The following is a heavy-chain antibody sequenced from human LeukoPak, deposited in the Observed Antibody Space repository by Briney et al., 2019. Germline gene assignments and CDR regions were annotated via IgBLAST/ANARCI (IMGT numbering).Heavy chain of an antibody. V-gene: IGHV4-39*01. D-gene: IGHD1-1*01. CDR2: IHYSGST. J-gene: IGHJ4*02. Sequence: PSETLSLTCTVSGGSISSSSYYWGWIRQPPGKGLEWIGSIHYSGSTHYNPSLKSRVTISVDTSKNQFSLKLSSVTAADTAVYYCARWVPQQNYYFDYWGQGTPVTVSS. CDR1: GGSISSSSYY. CDR3: ARWVPQQNYYFDY.